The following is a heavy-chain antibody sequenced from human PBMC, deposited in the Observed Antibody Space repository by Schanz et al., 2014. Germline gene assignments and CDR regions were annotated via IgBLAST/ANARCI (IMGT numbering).Heavy chain of an antibody. J-gene: IGHJ4*02. CDR3: VKIGYTHWSLDD. Sequence: PLVEFGGGLVQPGGSLRLSCEASGFSFSVSWMNWVRQAPGKGLEWVATINQAASVQYYVDSVKGRFTISRDDAKNSHYLQMNSLRVEDTAVFYCVKIGYTHWSLDDWGQGILVTVSS. CDR1: GFSFSVSW. D-gene: IGHD6-13*01. V-gene: IGHV3-7*01. CDR2: INQAASVQ.